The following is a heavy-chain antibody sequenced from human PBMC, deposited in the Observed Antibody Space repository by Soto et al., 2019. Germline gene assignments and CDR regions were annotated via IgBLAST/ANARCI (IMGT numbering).Heavy chain of an antibody. D-gene: IGHD6-6*01. CDR1: GGSISSSKW. J-gene: IGHJ2*01. CDR3: ASQDYSSSTDASCLVNGYFDL. V-gene: IGHV4-4*02. CDR2: IYHSGST. Sequence: QMQLQESGPGLVKPSGTLSLTCGVSGGSISSSKWWTWVRQPPGKGPEWIGEIYHSGSTNYNPSLTSRVTISLDKSNNPFSLTLTSVTAADTAVYYCASQDYSSSTDASCLVNGYFDLWGRGILVTVSS.